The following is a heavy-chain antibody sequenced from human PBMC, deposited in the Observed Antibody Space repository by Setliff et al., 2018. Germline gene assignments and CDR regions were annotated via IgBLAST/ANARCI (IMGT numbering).Heavy chain of an antibody. CDR3: ARHVGSRGRGYNYYYYYMDV. CDR2: IHYSGST. V-gene: IGHV4-39*01. D-gene: IGHD3-10*01. J-gene: IGHJ6*03. Sequence: SETLSLTCTVSGGSISSNSHYWGWIRQPPGKGLEWIGSIHYSGSTYYNPSLESRVTISVDTSKNQFSLKRSSVTAADTAVYYCARHVGSRGRGYNYYYYYMDVWGKGTTVTVSS. CDR1: GGSISSNSHY.